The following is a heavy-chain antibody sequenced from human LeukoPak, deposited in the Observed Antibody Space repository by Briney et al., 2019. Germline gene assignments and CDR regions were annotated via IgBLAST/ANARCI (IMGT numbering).Heavy chain of an antibody. V-gene: IGHV4-30-4*07. J-gene: IGHJ6*03. CDR2: IYNSGTT. Sequence: SETLSLTCAVSGGSISSGGYSWNWIRQPPGKGLEWIGYIYNSGTTSYNPSLKSRVTMSVDTSKNQFSLKLSSVTAADTAVYYCARDGSVAEYYYYYMDVWGKGTTVTVSS. CDR3: ARDGSVAEYYYYYMDV. CDR1: GGSISSGGYS. D-gene: IGHD6-19*01.